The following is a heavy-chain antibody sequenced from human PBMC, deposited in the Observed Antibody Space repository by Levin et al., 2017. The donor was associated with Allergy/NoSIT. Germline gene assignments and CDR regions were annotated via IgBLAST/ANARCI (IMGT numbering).Heavy chain of an antibody. Sequence: LSLTCAASGFTFSDYYMSWIRQAPGKGLEWVSYISSSGSTIYYADSVKGRFTISRDNAKNSLYLQMNSLRAEDTAVYYCARDYYDYVWGSYPFDYWGQGTLVTVSS. D-gene: IGHD3-16*01. J-gene: IGHJ4*02. CDR3: ARDYYDYVWGSYPFDY. CDR2: ISSSGSTI. CDR1: GFTFSDYY. V-gene: IGHV3-11*01.